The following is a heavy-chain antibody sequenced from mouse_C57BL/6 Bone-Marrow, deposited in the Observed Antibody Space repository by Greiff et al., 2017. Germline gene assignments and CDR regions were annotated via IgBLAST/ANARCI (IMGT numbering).Heavy chain of an antibody. CDR3: ARCGDYDVEYFDV. CDR1: GYTFTDYY. Sequence: EVQLQQSGPELVKPGASVKISCKASGYTFTDYYMNWVKQSHGKSLEWIGDINPNNGGTSYNQKFKGKATLTVDKSSSTAYMELRSLTSEDSAVYYCARCGDYDVEYFDVGGTGTTVTVSS. D-gene: IGHD2-4*01. J-gene: IGHJ1*03. CDR2: INPNNGGT. V-gene: IGHV1-26*01.